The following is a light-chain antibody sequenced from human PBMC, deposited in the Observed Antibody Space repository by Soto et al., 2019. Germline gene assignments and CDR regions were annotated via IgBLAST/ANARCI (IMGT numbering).Light chain of an antibody. CDR2: AAS. CDR3: QQLNSYPRVFT. J-gene: IGKJ3*01. Sequence: DIQLTQSPSFLSASVGDRVTITCRASQGISSYLAWYQQKPGKAPKLLIYAASTLQSGVPSRFSGSGSGTEFTLTISSLQPEDFATYYRQQLNSYPRVFTFGPGTKVDIK. V-gene: IGKV1-9*01. CDR1: QGISSY.